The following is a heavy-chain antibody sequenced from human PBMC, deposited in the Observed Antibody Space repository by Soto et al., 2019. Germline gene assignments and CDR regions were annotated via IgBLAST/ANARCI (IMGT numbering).Heavy chain of an antibody. J-gene: IGHJ5*02. CDR1: GFTFTSYA. CDR2: VIGSGSRT. CDR3: ARDRGVARGWFDP. Sequence: EVQLLESGGGLVQPGGSLRLSCAASGFTFTSYAMTCVRQAPGKGLEWVSVVIGSGSRTYYADSVKDRFTISRDNFKNTLYLQMNSLRADDSAVYYCARDRGVARGWFDPWGQGTLVTVSS. D-gene: IGHD5-12*01. V-gene: IGHV3-23*01.